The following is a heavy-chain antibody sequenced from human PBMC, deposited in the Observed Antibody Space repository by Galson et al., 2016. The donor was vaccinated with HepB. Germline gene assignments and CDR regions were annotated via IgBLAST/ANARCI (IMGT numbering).Heavy chain of an antibody. V-gene: IGHV3-33*06. CDR3: AKSKGGVWSYYFDY. Sequence: PLRLSCAASAFTFSNYGMHWVRQAPGKGLEWVAGIWTDGSNKYYGDSVKGRFTISRDNSKNTLYLQMNSLRAEDTAVYYCAKSKGGVWSYYFDYWGQGTLVTVSS. CDR1: AFTFSNYG. CDR2: IWTDGSNK. D-gene: IGHD6-19*01. J-gene: IGHJ4*02.